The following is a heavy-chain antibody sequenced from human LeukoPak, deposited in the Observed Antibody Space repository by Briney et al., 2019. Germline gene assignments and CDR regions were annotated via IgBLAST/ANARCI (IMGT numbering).Heavy chain of an antibody. Sequence: ASQTLSLTCAISGDSVSSYSAGWSWIRQSPSRGLEWLGRTYYRSKWYIDYAVSVKSRISINPDTSKNQFSLQLNSVTPEDTAVYYCARGGLVGSGRGWFGPWGQGTLVTVSS. D-gene: IGHD2-15*01. CDR2: TYYRSKWYI. J-gene: IGHJ5*02. CDR1: GDSVSSYSAG. V-gene: IGHV6-1*01. CDR3: ARGGLVGSGRGWFGP.